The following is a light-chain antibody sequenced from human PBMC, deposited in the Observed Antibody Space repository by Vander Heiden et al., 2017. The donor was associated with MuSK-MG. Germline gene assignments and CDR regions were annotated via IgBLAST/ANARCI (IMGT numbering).Light chain of an antibody. CDR2: GAT. V-gene: IGKV3-20*01. Sequence: EIVLTQSPGTLSLSPGERATLSCRASQSVRSSFLAWYQQKPGQAPRLLIYGATSRATGIPDRFSGGGSGTGFTLTISRLEPEDFAVYYCHQFGSSPFTFGGGTKVEIK. CDR3: HQFGSSPFT. CDR1: QSVRSSF. J-gene: IGKJ4*01.